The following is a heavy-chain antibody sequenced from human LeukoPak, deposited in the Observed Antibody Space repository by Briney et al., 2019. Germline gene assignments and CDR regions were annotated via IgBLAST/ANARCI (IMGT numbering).Heavy chain of an antibody. J-gene: IGHJ4*02. Sequence: PGGSLRLSCAASGFTFSSYGMHWVRQAPGKGLEWVAVIWYDGSNKYYADSVKGRFTISRDNSKNMLFLQMSSLRAEDSAVYYCAREWEQLPYFDYWGQGTLVTVSS. CDR2: IWYDGSNK. V-gene: IGHV3-33*01. CDR3: AREWEQLPYFDY. CDR1: GFTFSSYG. D-gene: IGHD1-26*01.